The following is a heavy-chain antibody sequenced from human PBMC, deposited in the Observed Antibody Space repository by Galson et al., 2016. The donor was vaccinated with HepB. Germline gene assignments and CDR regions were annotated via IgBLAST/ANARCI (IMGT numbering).Heavy chain of an antibody. Sequence: TLSLTCTVSGGSISSGGYYWSWIRQHPGKGLEWIGYIYYSGSTYYNPSLKSRVTISVDTSKNQFSLKLSSVNAADTAVDYCARFSDYGDYGFDYWGQGTLVTVSS. CDR3: ARFSDYGDYGFDY. J-gene: IGHJ4*02. V-gene: IGHV4-31*03. CDR1: GGSISSGGYY. D-gene: IGHD4-17*01. CDR2: IYYSGST.